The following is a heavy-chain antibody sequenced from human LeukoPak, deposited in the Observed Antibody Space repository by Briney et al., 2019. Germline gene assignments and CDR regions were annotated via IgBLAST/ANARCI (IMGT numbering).Heavy chain of an antibody. V-gene: IGHV1-46*01. CDR2: INPSGGST. CDR3: ARLYSSSLKRLYYFDY. D-gene: IGHD6-13*01. Sequence: ASVKVSCTASGYTFTSYYMHWVRQAPGQGLEWMGIINPSGGSTSYAQKFQGRVTITADESTSTAYMELSSLRSEDTAVYYCARLYSSSLKRLYYFDYWGQGTLVTVSS. CDR1: GYTFTSYY. J-gene: IGHJ4*02.